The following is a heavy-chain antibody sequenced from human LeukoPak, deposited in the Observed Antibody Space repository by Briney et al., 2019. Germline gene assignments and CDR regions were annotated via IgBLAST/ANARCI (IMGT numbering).Heavy chain of an antibody. CDR2: ISGSGGST. CDR1: AFTFSSYA. D-gene: IGHD2-15*01. V-gene: IGHV3-23*01. CDR3: ATDGGGYGRVDY. J-gene: IGHJ4*02. Sequence: GRSLRLSCAPSAFTFSSYAMSCVRHAPGKGLEWVSAISGSGGSTYYADSVKGRFTISRDNSKNTLYLQMNSLRAEDTAVYYCATDGGGYGRVDYWGQGTLVTVSS.